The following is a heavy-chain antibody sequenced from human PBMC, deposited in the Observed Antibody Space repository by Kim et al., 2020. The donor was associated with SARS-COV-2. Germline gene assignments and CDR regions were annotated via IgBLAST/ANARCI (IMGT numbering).Heavy chain of an antibody. V-gene: IGHV1-69*01. CDR3: ARDRVVAGEFDY. J-gene: IGHJ4*02. Sequence: NYAQKFQGSVTITADESTSTAYMGLSSLRSEDTAVYYCARDRVVAGEFDYWGQGTLVTVSS. D-gene: IGHD2-2*01.